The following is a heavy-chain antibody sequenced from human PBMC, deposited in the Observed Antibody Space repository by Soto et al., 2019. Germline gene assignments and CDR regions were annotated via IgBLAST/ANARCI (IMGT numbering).Heavy chain of an antibody. Sequence: PGGSLRLSCAASGFTFSSYAMHWVRQAPGKGLEWVAVISYGGSNKYYADSVKGRFTISRDNSKNTLYLKMNSLRAEDTAVYYCARAVDTAMVPTLFDYWGQGTLVTVSS. J-gene: IGHJ4*02. CDR1: GFTFSSYA. D-gene: IGHD5-18*01. V-gene: IGHV3-30-3*01. CDR3: ARAVDTAMVPTLFDY. CDR2: ISYGGSNK.